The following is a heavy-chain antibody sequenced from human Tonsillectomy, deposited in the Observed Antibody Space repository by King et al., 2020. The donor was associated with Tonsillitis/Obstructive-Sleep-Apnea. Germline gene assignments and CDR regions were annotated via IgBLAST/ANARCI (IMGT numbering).Heavy chain of an antibody. CDR3: ASGDRTYYHILTANYKGEKGPYYFDN. V-gene: IGHV4-34*01. J-gene: IGHJ4*02. Sequence: VQLQQWGAGLLKPSETLSLTCAVYGGSFSGYSWSWIRQPPGKGLEWIGEVNHSGSTNYNPSVKSRVTISVDTSKNQFSLKLGSVTAADTAMYYCASGDRTYYHILTANYKGEKGPYYFDNWGQGTLVTVSS. D-gene: IGHD3-9*01. CDR1: GGSFSGYS. CDR2: VNHSGST.